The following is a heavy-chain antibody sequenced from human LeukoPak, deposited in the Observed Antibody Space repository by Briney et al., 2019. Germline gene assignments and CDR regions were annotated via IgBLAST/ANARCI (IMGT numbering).Heavy chain of an antibody. Sequence: GRSLRLSCAASGFTFSSYAMHWVRQAPGKGLEWVAVISYDGSTKYYADSVKGRFTISRDNSKNTLYLQMNSLRAEDTAVYYCASHWGLMGSLDYWGQGTLVTVSS. J-gene: IGHJ4*02. CDR3: ASHWGLMGSLDY. CDR1: GFTFSSYA. CDR2: ISYDGSTK. D-gene: IGHD3-16*01. V-gene: IGHV3-30-3*01.